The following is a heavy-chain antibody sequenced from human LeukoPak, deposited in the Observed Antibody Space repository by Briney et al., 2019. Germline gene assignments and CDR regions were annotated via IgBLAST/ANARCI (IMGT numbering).Heavy chain of an antibody. J-gene: IGHJ5*02. D-gene: IGHD3-10*01. V-gene: IGHV4-4*07. CDR2: IYSSGGT. CDR1: GGSISSYY. Sequence: SETLSLTCTASGGSISSYYWSWIRQPAGKGLEWIGRIYSSGGTTYNAPLMSRVTMSVDTSKNKFSQKLSSVTAADTAVYYCARDSGTTGEVKFDPWGQGTLVTVSS. CDR3: ARDSGTTGEVKFDP.